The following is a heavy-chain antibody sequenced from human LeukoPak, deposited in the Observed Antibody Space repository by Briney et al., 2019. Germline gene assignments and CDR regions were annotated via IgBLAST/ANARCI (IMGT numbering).Heavy chain of an antibody. Sequence: GRPLRLSCAASGFTFSSYAMHWVRQAPGKGLEWVAVISYDGSNKYYADSVKGRFTISRDNSKNTLYLQMNSLRAEDTAVYYCARADVVVVADSFDYWGQGTLVTVSS. CDR2: ISYDGSNK. V-gene: IGHV3-30*04. CDR1: GFTFSSYA. D-gene: IGHD2-15*01. J-gene: IGHJ4*02. CDR3: ARADVVVVADSFDY.